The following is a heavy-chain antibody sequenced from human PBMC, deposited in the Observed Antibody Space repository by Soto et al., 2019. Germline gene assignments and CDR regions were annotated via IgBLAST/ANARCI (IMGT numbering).Heavy chain of an antibody. CDR2: IYYSGST. CDR1: GGSISSYY. D-gene: IGHD6-13*01. V-gene: IGHV4-59*08. J-gene: IGHJ4*02. CDR3: ARRAGYSSSWAEDY. Sequence: QVQLQESGPGLVKPSETLSLTCTVSGGSISSYYWSWIRQPPGKGLEWIGYIYYSGSTNYNPSLKSRVTISVDTSKTQFSLKLSSVTAADTAVYYCARRAGYSSSWAEDYWGQGTLVTVSS.